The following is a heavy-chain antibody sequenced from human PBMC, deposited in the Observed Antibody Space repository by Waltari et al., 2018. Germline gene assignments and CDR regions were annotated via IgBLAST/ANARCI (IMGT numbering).Heavy chain of an antibody. D-gene: IGHD6-13*01. V-gene: IGHV4-59*01. Sequence: QVQLQESGPGLVKPSETLSLTCNVSGGSMSNYYWSWIRQPPGKGLEWIGYIYYSGTTNYNPSLKSRVTMSADTSKNQFSLKLTSVTAADTAVYYCARGSGRQLTYWGQGTLVTVSS. J-gene: IGHJ4*02. CDR3: ARGSGRQLTY. CDR1: GGSMSNYY. CDR2: IYYSGTT.